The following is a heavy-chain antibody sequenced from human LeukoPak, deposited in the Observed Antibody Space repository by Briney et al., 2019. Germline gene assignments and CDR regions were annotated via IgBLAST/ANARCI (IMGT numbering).Heavy chain of an antibody. CDR2: DYYSWCT. Sequence: KPSQTLSLTCTVSGGSINRGYWVWIRQPPEKTLEGIGFDYYSWCTDYSPSLKSRGTISGDTSKNQFSLKPGSVTAADEAVDYCARDGGHSECYYYSSMDVWGKGTTVTDSS. CDR3: ARDGGHSECYYYSSMDV. CDR1: GGSINRGY. V-gene: IGHV4-59*01. J-gene: IGHJ6*03. D-gene: IGHD3-16*01.